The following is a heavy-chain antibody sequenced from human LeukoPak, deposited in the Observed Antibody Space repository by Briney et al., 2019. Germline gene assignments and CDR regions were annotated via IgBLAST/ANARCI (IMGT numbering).Heavy chain of an antibody. CDR3: ARGCSSTSCPVDY. V-gene: IGHV4-30-4*01. J-gene: IGHJ4*02. Sequence: PSQTLSLTCTVSGVSISSGDYYWSWIRQPPGKGLEWIGYIYYSGSTYYNPSLKSRVTISVDTSKNQFSLKLSSVTAADTAVYYCARGCSSTSCPVDYWGQGTLVTVSS. CDR2: IYYSGST. CDR1: GVSISSGDYY. D-gene: IGHD2-2*01.